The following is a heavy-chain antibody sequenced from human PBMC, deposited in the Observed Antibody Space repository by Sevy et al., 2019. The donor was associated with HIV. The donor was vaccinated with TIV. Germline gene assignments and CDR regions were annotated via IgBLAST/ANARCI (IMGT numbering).Heavy chain of an antibody. CDR1: GYSFTSYW. Sequence: EESLKISCKGSGYSFTSYWIGWVRQMPGKGLEWMGIIYPGDSDTRYSPSFQGQVTISADKSISTAYLQWSSLKASDTAMYYCASTSSSWYGIFDYWGQGTLVTVSS. D-gene: IGHD6-13*01. V-gene: IGHV5-51*01. J-gene: IGHJ4*01. CDR3: ASTSSSWYGIFDY. CDR2: IYPGDSDT.